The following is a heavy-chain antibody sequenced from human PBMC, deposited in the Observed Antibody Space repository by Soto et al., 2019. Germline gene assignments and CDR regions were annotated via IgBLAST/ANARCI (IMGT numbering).Heavy chain of an antibody. V-gene: IGHV4-34*01. CDR1: GGSFSGYY. Sequence: SDTLSLTCAVYGGSFSGYYWSRIRQPPGKGLEWIGEINHSGSTNYNPSLKSRVTISVDTSKNQFSLKLSSVTAADTAVYYCARGPDWYGDYVGRLFDYWGQGTLVTVSS. D-gene: IGHD4-17*01. J-gene: IGHJ4*02. CDR2: INHSGST. CDR3: ARGPDWYGDYVGRLFDY.